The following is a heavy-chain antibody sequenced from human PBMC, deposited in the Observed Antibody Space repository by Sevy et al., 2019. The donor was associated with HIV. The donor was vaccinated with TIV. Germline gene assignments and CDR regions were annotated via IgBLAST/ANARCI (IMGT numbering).Heavy chain of an antibody. CDR1: GVSMTTYY. CDR3: AKDWGISTTHYWFFDL. Sequence: SEILSLTCSVSGVSMTTYYWSCIRQTPGKGLEWIANVHYTGSSNYNPSLQSRVTISVDTSKRQFSLKLNSVTAADTSVYYCAKDWGISTTHYWFFDLWGRGTSVTVSS. J-gene: IGHJ2*01. D-gene: IGHD1-7*01. CDR2: VHYTGSS. V-gene: IGHV4-59*01.